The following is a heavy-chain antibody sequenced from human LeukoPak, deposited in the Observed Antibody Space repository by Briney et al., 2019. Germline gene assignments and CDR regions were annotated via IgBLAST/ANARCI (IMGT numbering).Heavy chain of an antibody. Sequence: SETLSLTCTVSGGSISSYYWNWIRQPAGKGLEWIGRVYISGSTNYNPSLKSRVTMSVDTSKNQFSLKLSSVTAADTAVYYCAREFLLGEYFDSWGQGTLVTVSS. CDR2: VYISGST. J-gene: IGHJ4*02. CDR3: AREFLLGEYFDS. CDR1: GGSISSYY. V-gene: IGHV4-4*07. D-gene: IGHD3-16*01.